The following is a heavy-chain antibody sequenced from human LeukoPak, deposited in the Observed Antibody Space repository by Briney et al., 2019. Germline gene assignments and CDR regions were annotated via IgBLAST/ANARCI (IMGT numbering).Heavy chain of an antibody. J-gene: IGHJ3*02. CDR1: GFTFSSYW. CDR3: SRSPQDCDITSCYDALDI. Sequence: GGSLRLSCAASGFTFSSYWMHWVRQAPGKGLVWVSRVKSDGSRTGYADSVKGRFTISRDNAKNTLYLQMNSLRGDDTAVHYCSRSPQDCDITSCYDALDIWGQGTMVTVSS. D-gene: IGHD2-2*01. V-gene: IGHV3-74*01. CDR2: VKSDGSRT.